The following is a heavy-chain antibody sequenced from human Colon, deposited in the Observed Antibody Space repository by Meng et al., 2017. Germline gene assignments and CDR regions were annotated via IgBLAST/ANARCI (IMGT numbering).Heavy chain of an antibody. Sequence: QVQRQGSSPGLVKPSQTLSLTCTVSGGSISSGGFYWSVIRQHPGKGLEWIGYIYYSGSTYYNPSLRSRVAISIDTSKNQFSLKLTSVTAADTAVYFCARTNYGDYNWFDPWGQGTLVTVSS. J-gene: IGHJ5*02. CDR1: GGSISSGGFY. D-gene: IGHD4-17*01. CDR2: IYYSGST. V-gene: IGHV4-31*03. CDR3: ARTNYGDYNWFDP.